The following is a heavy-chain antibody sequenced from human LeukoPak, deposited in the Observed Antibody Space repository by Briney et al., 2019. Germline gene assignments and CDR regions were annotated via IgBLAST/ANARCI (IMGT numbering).Heavy chain of an antibody. D-gene: IGHD1-26*01. CDR1: RGSISPDH. CDR3: ARLVDGIYTRLDS. CDR2: IFYTGRP. V-gene: IGHV4-59*08. Sequence: PSETLSLTCTVSRGSISPDHCAWIRQPPGKGLEWIGYIFYTGRPRYNPSLESRVTLTVDMSKNQVSLKLTSATAADTAIYYCARLVDGIYTRLDSWGQGTLVTVSS. J-gene: IGHJ4*02.